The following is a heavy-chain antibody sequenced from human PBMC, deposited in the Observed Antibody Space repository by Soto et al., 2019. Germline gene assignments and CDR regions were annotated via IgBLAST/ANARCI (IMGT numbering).Heavy chain of an antibody. CDR1: GLSLNTSGVG. Sequence: QITLKESGPTLVKPTQTLTLTCTFSGLSLNTSGVGVGWIRQPPGKALEWLTLIYWDDDKRYSPSLKSRLTLTKDSSKKQLVLTMTNVEPVETATYYFENKRRTSLGAFDFWGHGTMVTVSS. CDR2: IYWDDDK. V-gene: IGHV2-5*02. CDR3: ENKRRTSLGAFDF. J-gene: IGHJ3*01.